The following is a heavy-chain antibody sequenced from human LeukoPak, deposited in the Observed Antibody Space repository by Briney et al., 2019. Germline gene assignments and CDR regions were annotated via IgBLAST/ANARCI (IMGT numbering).Heavy chain of an antibody. Sequence: GGSLRLSCAASGFTFRSYWMSWVRQAPGKGLEWVANIKEDGSEKYFVDSVKGRFTISRDNAKNSLYLQMNSLRAEDTAVYYCARGIAARLNNWFDPWGQGALVTVSS. V-gene: IGHV3-7*01. CDR2: IKEDGSEK. CDR3: ARGIAARLNNWFDP. CDR1: GFTFRSYW. J-gene: IGHJ5*02. D-gene: IGHD6-6*01.